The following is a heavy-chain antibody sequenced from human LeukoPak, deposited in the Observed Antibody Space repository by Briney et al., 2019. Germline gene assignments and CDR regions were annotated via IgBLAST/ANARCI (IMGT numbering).Heavy chain of an antibody. V-gene: IGHV3-74*01. D-gene: IGHD1-26*01. J-gene: IGHJ4*02. CDR1: GFTFSSYW. CDR3: ARGLYSGSYWSFDY. CDR2: IKSDGSST. Sequence: AGGSLRLSCAASGFTFSSYWMHWVRQAPGKGLVWVSRIKSDGSSTIYADSVKGRFTISRDNAKNTLYLQVNSLRAEDTAVYYCARGLYSGSYWSFDYWGQGTLVTVSS.